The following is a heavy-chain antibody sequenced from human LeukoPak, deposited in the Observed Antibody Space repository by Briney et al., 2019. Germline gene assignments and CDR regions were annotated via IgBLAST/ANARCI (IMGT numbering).Heavy chain of an antibody. CDR1: GFTFSSYA. CDR3: AKGLHYYGPEGFDY. Sequence: PGGSLRLSCAASGFTFSSYAMSWVRQAAGKGLEWVSVISGSGGTTYYTDSVKGRFTISRDNSKNTLYLQMNSLRAEDTAVYYCAKGLHYYGPEGFDYWGQGTLVTVSS. CDR2: ISGSGGTT. J-gene: IGHJ4*02. D-gene: IGHD3-10*01. V-gene: IGHV3-23*01.